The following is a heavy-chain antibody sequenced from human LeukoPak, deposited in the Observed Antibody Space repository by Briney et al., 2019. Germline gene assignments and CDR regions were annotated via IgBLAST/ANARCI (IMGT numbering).Heavy chain of an antibody. CDR3: ARGSGWYPHRRYYFDY. Sequence: GSLRLSCAASGFTFSDYYMSWIRQPPGKGLEWIGEINHSGSTNYNPSLKSRVTISVDTSKNQFSLKLSSVTAADTAVYYCARGSGWYPHRRYYFDYWGQGTLVTVSS. J-gene: IGHJ4*02. CDR1: GFTFSDYY. CDR2: INHSGST. V-gene: IGHV4-34*01. D-gene: IGHD6-19*01.